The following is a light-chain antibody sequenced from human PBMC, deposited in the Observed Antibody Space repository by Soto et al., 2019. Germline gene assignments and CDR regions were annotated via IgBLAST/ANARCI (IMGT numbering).Light chain of an antibody. J-gene: IGKJ1*01. CDR3: QQYGSSPAT. CDR1: QSVGSN. CDR2: AAS. Sequence: EVVMPQFPATLSVSPGERATLSCRASQSVGSNLAWYQHKHGQAPRLLMYAASARATGIPARFSGSGSGTEFTLTISRLEPEDFAVYYCQQYGSSPATFGQGTKVDIK. V-gene: IGKV3-15*01.